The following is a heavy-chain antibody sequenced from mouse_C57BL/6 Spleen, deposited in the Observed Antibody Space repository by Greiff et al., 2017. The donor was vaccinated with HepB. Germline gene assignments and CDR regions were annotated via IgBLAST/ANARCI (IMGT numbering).Heavy chain of an antibody. D-gene: IGHD3-2*02. CDR2: IDPSDSYT. CDR3: ARGLDSSGDY. CDR1: GYTFTSYW. Sequence: VQLQQPGAELVKPGASVKLSCKASGYTFTSYWMQWVKQRPGQGLEWIGEIDPSDSYTNYNQKFKGKATLTVDTSSSTAYMQRSSLTSEDSAVYYGARGLDSSGDYWGQGTTLTVSS. J-gene: IGHJ2*01. V-gene: IGHV1-50*01.